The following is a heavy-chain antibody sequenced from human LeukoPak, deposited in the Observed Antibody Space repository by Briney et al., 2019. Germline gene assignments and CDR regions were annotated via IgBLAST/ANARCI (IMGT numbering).Heavy chain of an antibody. V-gene: IGHV3-33*01. CDR2: IWYDGSNK. Sequence: GGSLRLSCAASGVTFSSYGMHWVRQAPGKGLEWVAVIWYDGSNKYYADSVKGRFTISRDNSKNTLYLQMNSLRAEDTAVYYCASEGDYIPFDYWGQGTLVTVSS. CDR1: GVTFSSYG. CDR3: ASEGDYIPFDY. D-gene: IGHD4-17*01. J-gene: IGHJ4*02.